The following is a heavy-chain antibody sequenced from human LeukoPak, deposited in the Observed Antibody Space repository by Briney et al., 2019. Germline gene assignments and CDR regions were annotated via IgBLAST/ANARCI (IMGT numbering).Heavy chain of an antibody. CDR3: ARDVAAAGVDP. Sequence: VSVRVSCKASGYTFTTSGTSWVRQAPGQGLEWMGWISGYNGNTDYAQKFQGRVTMTTDISTSTAYMELRSLRSDDTAVYYCARDVAAAGVDPWGQGTLVTVSS. J-gene: IGHJ5*02. V-gene: IGHV1-18*01. CDR2: ISGYNGNT. D-gene: IGHD6-13*01. CDR1: GYTFTTSG.